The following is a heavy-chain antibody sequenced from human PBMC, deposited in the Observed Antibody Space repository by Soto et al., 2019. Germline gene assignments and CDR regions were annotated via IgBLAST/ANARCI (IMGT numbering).Heavy chain of an antibody. Sequence: QVQLVQSGAEVKKPGSSVKVSCKGSGGTFSIYAISWVRQAPGQGLEWMGGIIPIFGTANYAQKFQGRVTITADENTRTGYMERISLRYEDTAVYYSTRSLGYSGYGPYYFDYWGPGTLVTVSS. V-gene: IGHV1-69*01. D-gene: IGHD5-12*01. CDR1: GGTFSIYA. CDR2: IIPIFGTA. J-gene: IGHJ4*02. CDR3: TRSLGYSGYGPYYFDY.